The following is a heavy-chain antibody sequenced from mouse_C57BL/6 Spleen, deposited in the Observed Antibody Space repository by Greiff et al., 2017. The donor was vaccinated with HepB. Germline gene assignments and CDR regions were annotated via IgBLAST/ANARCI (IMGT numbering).Heavy chain of an antibody. J-gene: IGHJ4*01. V-gene: IGHV5-9*01. CDR1: GFTFSSYT. CDR2: ISGGGGNT. CDR3: ARQGYYDYDYYAMDY. D-gene: IGHD2-4*01. Sequence: EVKLMESGGGLVKPGGSLKLSCAASGFTFSSYTMSWVRQTPEKRLEWVATISGGGGNTYYPDSVKGRFTISRDNAKNTLYLQMSSLRSEDTALYYCARQGYYDYDYYAMDYWGQGTSVTVSS.